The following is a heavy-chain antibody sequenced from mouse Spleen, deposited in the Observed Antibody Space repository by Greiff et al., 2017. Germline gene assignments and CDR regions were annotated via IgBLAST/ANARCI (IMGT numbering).Heavy chain of an antibody. V-gene: IGHV6-6*01. Sequence: EVQGVESGGGLVQPGGSMKLSCAASGFTFSDAWMDWVRQSPEKGLEWVAEIRNKANNHATYYAESVKGRFTISRDDSKSSVYLQMNSLRAEDTGIYYCTRGGSSSAWFAYWGQGTLVTVSA. D-gene: IGHD1-1*01. CDR3: TRGGSSSAWFAY. CDR2: IRNKANNHAT. CDR1: GFTFSDAW. J-gene: IGHJ3*01.